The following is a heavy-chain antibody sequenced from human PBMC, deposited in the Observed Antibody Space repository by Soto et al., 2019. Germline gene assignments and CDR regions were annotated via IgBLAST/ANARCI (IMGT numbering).Heavy chain of an antibody. CDR3: ARDLVTMVRGVIIKYYGMDV. V-gene: IGHV1-46*01. J-gene: IGHJ6*02. CDR1: GYSFTGNS. CDR2: INPNSGST. D-gene: IGHD3-10*01. Sequence: ASVKVSCKASGYSFTGNSMHWVRQAPGQGLEWMGRINPNSGSTNYAQKFQGRVTMTRDTSTSTVYMELSSLRSEDTAVYYCARDLVTMVRGVIIKYYGMDVWGQGTTVTVSS.